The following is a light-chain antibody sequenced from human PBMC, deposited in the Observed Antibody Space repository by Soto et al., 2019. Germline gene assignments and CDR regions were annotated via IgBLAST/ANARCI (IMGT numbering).Light chain of an antibody. Sequence: QSALTQPRSVSGSPGQSVTISCTGTSSDVGGYNYVSWYQQHPGKAPKLMIYDVSQRPSGVPDRFSGSKSGNTASLTISGLQHEDEADYYCCSYAGSHFLFGVGTKVTVL. CDR2: DVS. J-gene: IGLJ2*01. V-gene: IGLV2-11*01. CDR1: SSDVGGYNY. CDR3: CSYAGSHFL.